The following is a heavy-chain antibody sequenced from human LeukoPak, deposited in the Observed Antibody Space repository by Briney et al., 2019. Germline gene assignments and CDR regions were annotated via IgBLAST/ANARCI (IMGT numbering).Heavy chain of an antibody. Sequence: SETLSLTCTVSGGSISSSSYYWGWIRQPPGKGLEWIGSIYYSGSTYYNPSLKSRVTISVDTSKNQFSLKLSSVTAADTAVYYCAKNYGGNSWGQGTLVTVSS. V-gene: IGHV4-39*01. D-gene: IGHD4-23*01. J-gene: IGHJ4*02. CDR2: IYYSGST. CDR1: GGSISSSSYY. CDR3: AKNYGGNS.